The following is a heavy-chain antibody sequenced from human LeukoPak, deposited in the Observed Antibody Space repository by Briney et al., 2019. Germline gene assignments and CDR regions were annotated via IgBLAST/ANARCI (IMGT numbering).Heavy chain of an antibody. Sequence: QAGGSLRLSCAASGFTFTTYAMSCVRQAPGKGLEWVSAISGSGGSTYYADSVKGPFTISRDNSKNTLYLQMNSLRAEDTAVYYCAKGPYYYGSGSYYPHYYFDYWGQGTLVTVSS. J-gene: IGHJ4*02. CDR2: ISGSGGST. CDR1: GFTFTTYA. CDR3: AKGPYYYGSGSYYPHYYFDY. D-gene: IGHD3-10*01. V-gene: IGHV3-23*01.